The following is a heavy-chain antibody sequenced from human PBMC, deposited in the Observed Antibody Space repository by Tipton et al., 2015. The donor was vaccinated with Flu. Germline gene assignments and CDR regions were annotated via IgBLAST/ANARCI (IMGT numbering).Heavy chain of an antibody. CDR2: ISKTGHTI. J-gene: IGHJ3*01. CDR3: ARGNPEDAFDV. CDR1: GFTVSSHE. V-gene: IGHV3-48*03. D-gene: IGHD2/OR15-2a*01. Sequence: GSLRLSCAASGFTVSSHEMNWVRQAPGKGLELISHISKTGHTIYYADSVLGRFTISRDIAKNSLYLQMNSLRVEDSSLYYCARGNPEDAFDVWGHGTMVAVSS.